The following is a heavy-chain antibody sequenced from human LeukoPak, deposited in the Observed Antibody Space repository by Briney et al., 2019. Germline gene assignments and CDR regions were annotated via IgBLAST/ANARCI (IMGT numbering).Heavy chain of an antibody. Sequence: PGGSLRLSCAASGFTFSSYWMSWFRQAPGKGLEWVANIKQDGSEKYYVNSVKGRFTISRDNAKNSLYLQMDSLRAEDTAVYYCARGGRDTAMVGPSHGGALFQHWGQGTLVTVSS. CDR2: IKQDGSEK. J-gene: IGHJ1*01. V-gene: IGHV3-7*01. CDR3: ARGGRDTAMVGPSHGGALFQH. CDR1: GFTFSSYW. D-gene: IGHD5-18*01.